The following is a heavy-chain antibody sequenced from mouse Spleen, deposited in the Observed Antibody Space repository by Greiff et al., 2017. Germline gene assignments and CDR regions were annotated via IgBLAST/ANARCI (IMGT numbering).Heavy chain of an antibody. CDR1: GYTFTSYW. D-gene: IGHD1-1*01. CDR2: IYPGNSDT. J-gene: IGHJ3*01. V-gene: IGHV1-5*01. CDR3: TPYYYDGSWFAY. Sequence: ASVKMSCKTSGYTFTSYWMHWVKQRPGQGLEWIGAIYPGNSDTSYNQKFKGKAKLTAVTSASTAYMELSSLTNEDSAVYYCTPYYYDGSWFAYWGQGTLVTVSA.